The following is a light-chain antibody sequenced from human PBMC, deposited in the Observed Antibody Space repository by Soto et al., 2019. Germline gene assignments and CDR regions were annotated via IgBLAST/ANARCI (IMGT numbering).Light chain of an antibody. CDR3: SSYTSSSTLV. V-gene: IGLV2-14*01. CDR2: EVS. Sequence: QSVLTQPASVSGSPGQSITISCTGTSSAVGGYNYVSWYQQHPGKAPKLMIYEVSNRPSGVSNRFSGSTSGNTASLTISGLQAEDEAGYYCSSYTSSSTLVFGGGTKVTAL. J-gene: IGLJ2*01. CDR1: SSAVGGYNY.